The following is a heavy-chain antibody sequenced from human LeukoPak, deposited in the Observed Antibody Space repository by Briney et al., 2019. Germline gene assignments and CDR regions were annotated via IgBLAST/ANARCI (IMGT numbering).Heavy chain of an antibody. CDR2: INHSGST. J-gene: IGHJ6*02. Sequence: SETLSLTCAVYGGSFSGYYWSWIRQPPGKGLEWIGEINHSGSTNYNPSLKSRVTISVDTSKNQFSLKLSSVTAADTAVYYCARGWGTTVTTDWDYYYYYGMDVWGQGTTVTVSS. CDR1: GGSFSGYY. CDR3: ARGWGTTVTTDWDYYYYYGMDV. D-gene: IGHD4-17*01. V-gene: IGHV4-34*01.